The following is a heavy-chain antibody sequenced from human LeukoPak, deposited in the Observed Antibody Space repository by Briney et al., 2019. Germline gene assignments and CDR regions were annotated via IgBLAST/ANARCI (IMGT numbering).Heavy chain of an antibody. CDR3: ARGRYYFEY. CDR2: INSDGSST. D-gene: IGHD3-3*01. J-gene: IGHJ4*02. V-gene: IGHV3-74*01. CDR1: GFTLSTYW. Sequence: GGSLRLSCAASGFTLSTYWMHWVRQAPGKGLMWVSRINSDGSSTSYADSVKGRFTISRDNAKNTLHLQMNNLRAEDTAVYYCARGRYYFEYWGQGTLVTVSS.